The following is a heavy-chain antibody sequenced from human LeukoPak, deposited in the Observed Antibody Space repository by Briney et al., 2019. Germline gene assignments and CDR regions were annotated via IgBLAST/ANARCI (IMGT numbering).Heavy chain of an antibody. V-gene: IGHV3-23*01. J-gene: IGHJ5*02. Sequence: GGSLRLSCTASGFTLSSFGMHWVRQAPGKGLEWVSGISGSAGDTFYAGSVKGRFTISRDNSKNTLYLQMNSLRVEDTAVYHCVGCSGGTCTGNWLDPWGQGTLVTVSS. CDR2: ISGSAGDT. D-gene: IGHD2-15*01. CDR3: VGCSGGTCTGNWLDP. CDR1: GFTLSSFG.